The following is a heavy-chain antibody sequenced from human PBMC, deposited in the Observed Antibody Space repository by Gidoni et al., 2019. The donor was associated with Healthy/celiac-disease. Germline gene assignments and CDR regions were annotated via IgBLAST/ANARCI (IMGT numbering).Heavy chain of an antibody. J-gene: IGHJ4*02. CDR1: GFPFSSYA. V-gene: IGHV3-23*01. CDR2: ISGSGGST. Sequence: EVQLLESGGGLVQPGGSLSLSCAASGFPFSSYARSWVRQAPGKGLEWVSAISGSGGSTYYADSVKGRFTISRDNSKNTLYLQMNSLRAEDTAVYYCAKVLPWFGELHYAEYFDYWGQGTLVTVSS. D-gene: IGHD3-10*01. CDR3: AKVLPWFGELHYAEYFDY.